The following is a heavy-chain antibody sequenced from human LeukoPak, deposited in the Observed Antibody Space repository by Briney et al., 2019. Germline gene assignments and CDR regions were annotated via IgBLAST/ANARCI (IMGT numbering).Heavy chain of an antibody. V-gene: IGHV3-21*01. CDR1: GFTFSSYS. D-gene: IGHD6-13*01. CDR2: ISSSSSYI. CDR3: ARGPAAAGNWFDP. J-gene: IGHJ5*02. Sequence: GGSLRLSCAASGFTFSSYSMNWVRQAPGKGLEWVSSISSSSSYIYYADSVKGRFTISRDNAKNSLCLQMNSLRAEDTAVYYCARGPAAAGNWFDPWGQGTLVTVSS.